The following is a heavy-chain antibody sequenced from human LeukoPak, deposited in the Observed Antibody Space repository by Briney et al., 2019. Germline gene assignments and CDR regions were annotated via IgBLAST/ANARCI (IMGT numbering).Heavy chain of an antibody. V-gene: IGHV3-9*01. D-gene: IGHD3-22*01. CDR1: GFTFDDYA. CDR3: AKDGRLGHFDY. CDR2: ISWNSGSI. Sequence: GGSLRLSCAASGFTFDDYAMHWVRHAPGKGLEWVSGISWNSGSIDYADSVKGRFTISRDNAKNTLYLQMKSLRAEDTPLYYCAKDGRLGHFDYWGQGTLVTVSS. J-gene: IGHJ4*02.